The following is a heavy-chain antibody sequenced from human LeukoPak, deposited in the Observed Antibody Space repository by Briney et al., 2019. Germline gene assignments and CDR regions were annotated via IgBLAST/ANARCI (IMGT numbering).Heavy chain of an antibody. CDR1: GGSITSGNYY. CDR3: ARHADSGFGELAFDY. Sequence: SETLSLTCSVSGGSITSGNYYWGWIRQPPGKGLEWIGSIKYSGTTYQNPSLKSRVTISVDTSKNQFSLKLSFVTAADTGVYYCARHADSGFGELAFDYWGQGTLVTVSS. CDR2: IKYSGTT. J-gene: IGHJ4*02. D-gene: IGHD3-10*01. V-gene: IGHV4-39*01.